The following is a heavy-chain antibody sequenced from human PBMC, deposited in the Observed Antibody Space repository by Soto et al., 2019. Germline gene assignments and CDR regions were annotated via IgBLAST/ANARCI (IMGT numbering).Heavy chain of an antibody. D-gene: IGHD3-10*01. CDR1: AFTFSRHG. CDR3: ARERTFGENNHNYMDV. CDR2: IWSDGSNQ. V-gene: IGHV3-33*01. Sequence: QVQLVESGGGVVQPGGSLRLSCAASAFTFSRHGMHWVRQAPGKGLQRVGVIWSDGSNQRYAESVKGRFTISRDNSKNTLYLQMKSLRAEDTAVYYCARERTFGENNHNYMDVWGTGITVTVSS. J-gene: IGHJ6*03.